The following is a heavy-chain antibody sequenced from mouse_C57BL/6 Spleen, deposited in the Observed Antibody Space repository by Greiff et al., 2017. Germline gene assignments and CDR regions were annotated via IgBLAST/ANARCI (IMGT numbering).Heavy chain of an antibody. D-gene: IGHD2-5*01. CDR3: ARVESYYSNFDV. CDR2: IYWDDDK. CDR1: GFSLSTSGMG. V-gene: IGHV8-12*01. J-gene: IGHJ1*03. Sequence: QVTLKVSGPGILQSSQTLSLTCSFSGFSLSTSGMGVSWIRQPSGKGLEWLAHIYWDDDKRYNPFLKSRLTISKDTSRNQVFLKITSVNTSDTAACHCARVESYYSNFDVWGTGTTVTVSS.